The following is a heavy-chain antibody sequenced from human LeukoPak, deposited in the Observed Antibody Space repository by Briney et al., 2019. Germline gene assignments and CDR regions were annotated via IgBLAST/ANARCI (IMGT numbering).Heavy chain of an antibody. D-gene: IGHD3-10*01. Sequence: PSETLSLTCAVYGGSFSGYYWSWIRQPPGKGLEWIGEINHSGSTNYNPSLKSRVTISVDTSKNRFSLKLSSVTAADTAVYYCARGSSSYYMDVWGKGTTVTVSS. V-gene: IGHV4-34*01. CDR3: ARGSSSYYMDV. CDR2: INHSGST. CDR1: GGSFSGYY. J-gene: IGHJ6*03.